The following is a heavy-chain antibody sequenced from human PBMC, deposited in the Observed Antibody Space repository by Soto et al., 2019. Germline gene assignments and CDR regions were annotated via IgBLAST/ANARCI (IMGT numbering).Heavy chain of an antibody. D-gene: IGHD1-26*01. CDR1: GFTFTNYA. J-gene: IGHJ5*01. V-gene: IGHV3-23*01. CDR2: ISATGGLK. Sequence: EVQLSESGGRLGQPGGSLRLSCAASGFTFTNYAMTWVRHSPGKGLQWVSGISATGGLKYYADSVQGRFTISRDNSKNTLYLQMDNLRDEDTAIYYCAREVGAPSGWLDSWGQGTQVTVSS. CDR3: AREVGAPSGWLDS.